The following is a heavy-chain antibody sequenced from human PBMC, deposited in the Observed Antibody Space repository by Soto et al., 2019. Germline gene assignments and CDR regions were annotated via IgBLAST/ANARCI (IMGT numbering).Heavy chain of an antibody. Sequence: ASLKVSCKASGYTFTGYDMHCVRQAPGQGLEWMGWINPNSGGTNYAQKFQGWVTMTRDTSISTAYMELSRLRSDDTAVYYCARGTAGDFWSGYYSSTYMDVWGKGTTVTVSS. CDR1: GYTFTGYD. V-gene: IGHV1-2*04. D-gene: IGHD3-3*01. CDR2: INPNSGGT. CDR3: ARGTAGDFWSGYYSSTYMDV. J-gene: IGHJ6*03.